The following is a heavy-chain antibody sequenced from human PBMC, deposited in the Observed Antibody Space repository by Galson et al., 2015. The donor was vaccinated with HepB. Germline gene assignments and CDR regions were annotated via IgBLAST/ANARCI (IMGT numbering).Heavy chain of an antibody. D-gene: IGHD3-22*01. Sequence: SLRLSCAASGFTVSSNYMSWVRQAPGKGLEWVSVIYNGGSTYYADSVKGRFTISRDNSKNTLYLRMNSLRAEDTAVYYCARDQQDSSGYYKDYWGQGTLVTVSS. CDR1: GFTVSSNY. CDR2: IYNGGST. CDR3: ARDQQDSSGYYKDY. J-gene: IGHJ4*02. V-gene: IGHV3-53*01.